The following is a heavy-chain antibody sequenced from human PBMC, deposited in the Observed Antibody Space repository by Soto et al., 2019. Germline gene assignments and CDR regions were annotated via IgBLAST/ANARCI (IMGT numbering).Heavy chain of an antibody. CDR2: IWYDGSNK. CDR3: ARDGGYCSSTSCTSYYFDY. V-gene: IGHV3-33*01. J-gene: IGHJ4*02. CDR1: GFTFSSYG. Sequence: QVQLVESGGGMVQPGRSLRLSCAASGFTFSSYGMHWVRQAPGKGLEWVAVIWYDGSNKYYADSVKGRFTISRDNSKNTLYLQMNSLRAEDTAVYYCARDGGYCSSTSCTSYYFDYWGQGTLVTVSS. D-gene: IGHD2-2*01.